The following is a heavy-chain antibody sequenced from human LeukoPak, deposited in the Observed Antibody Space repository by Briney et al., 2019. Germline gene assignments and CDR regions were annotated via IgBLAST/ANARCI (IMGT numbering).Heavy chain of an antibody. CDR1: GGSFSGYY. D-gene: IGHD3-10*01. Sequence: SETLSLTCAVYGGSFSGYYWSWIRQPPGKGLEWIGEINHSGSTNYNPSLKSRVTISVDTSKNQFSLKLSSVTAADTAVYYCARDFLGWTRGTFDYWGQGTLVTVSS. CDR3: ARDFLGWTRGTFDY. CDR2: INHSGST. J-gene: IGHJ4*02. V-gene: IGHV4-34*01.